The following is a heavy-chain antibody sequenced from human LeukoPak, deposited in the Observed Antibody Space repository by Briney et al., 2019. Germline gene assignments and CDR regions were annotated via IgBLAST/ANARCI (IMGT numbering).Heavy chain of an antibody. J-gene: IGHJ6*02. D-gene: IGHD3-3*01. CDR1: GFTFSSYA. CDR3: AKDAYDFWSGYHEGYGMDV. Sequence: GGSLRLSCAASGFTFSSYAMSWVRQAPGKGLEWVSAISGSGGSTYYADSVKGRFTISRDNSKNTLYLQMNSLRAEDTAVYYCAKDAYDFWSGYHEGYGMDVWGQGTTVTVSS. CDR2: ISGSGGST. V-gene: IGHV3-23*01.